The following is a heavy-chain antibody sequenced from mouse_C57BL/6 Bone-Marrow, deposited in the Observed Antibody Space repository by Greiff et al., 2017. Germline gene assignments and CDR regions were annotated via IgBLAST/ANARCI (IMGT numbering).Heavy chain of an antibody. D-gene: IGHD2-4*01. CDR1: GFSLTSYA. V-gene: IGHV2-9-1*01. Sequence: VKLQESGPGLVAPSQSLSITCTVSGFSLTSYAISWVRQPPGKGLEWLGVIWTGGGTNYNSALKSRLSISKDNSKSQVCLKMNSLQTDDTARYYCARTIYYDYGGGCAYGGQGTLVTVSA. CDR3: ARTIYYDYGGGCAY. CDR2: IWTGGGT. J-gene: IGHJ3*01.